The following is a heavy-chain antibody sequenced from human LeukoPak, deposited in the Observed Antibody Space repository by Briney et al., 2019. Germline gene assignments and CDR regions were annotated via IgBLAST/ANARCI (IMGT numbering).Heavy chain of an antibody. Sequence: GASVKVSCKVSGCTLTELSMHWVRQAPGKGLEWMGGFDPEDGETIYAQKFQGRVTMTEDTSTDTAYMELSSLRSEDTAVYYCATAYCGGDCYPGYFQHWGQGTLVTVSS. D-gene: IGHD2-21*02. CDR3: ATAYCGGDCYPGYFQH. V-gene: IGHV1-24*01. J-gene: IGHJ1*01. CDR1: GCTLTELS. CDR2: FDPEDGET.